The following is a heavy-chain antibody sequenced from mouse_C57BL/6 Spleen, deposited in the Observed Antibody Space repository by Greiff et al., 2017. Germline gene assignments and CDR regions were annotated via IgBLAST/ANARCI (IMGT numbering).Heavy chain of an antibody. D-gene: IGHD1-1*01. Sequence: QVQLQQPGAELVMPGASVKLSCKASGYTFTSYWMHWVKQRPGQGLEWIGELDPSDSYTNYNQKFKGKSTLTVDKSSSTAYMQLSSLTSEDSAVYYCANLGSSYWYFDVWGTGTTVTVSS. CDR2: LDPSDSYT. CDR3: ANLGSSYWYFDV. CDR1: GYTFTSYW. J-gene: IGHJ1*03. V-gene: IGHV1-69*01.